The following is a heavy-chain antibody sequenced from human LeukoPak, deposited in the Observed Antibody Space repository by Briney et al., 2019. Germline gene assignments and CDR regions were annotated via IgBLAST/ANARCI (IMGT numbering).Heavy chain of an antibody. CDR2: INHSGST. CDR1: GFTFSSYE. CDR3: ARVKVPAAIVKRYYFDY. J-gene: IGHJ4*02. Sequence: GSLRLPCAASGFTFSSYEMNWVRQPPGKGLEWIGEINHSGSTNYNPSLKSRVTISVDTSKNQFSLKLSSVTAADTAVYYCARVKVPAAIVKRYYFDYWGQGTLVTVSS. D-gene: IGHD2-2*01. V-gene: IGHV4-34*01.